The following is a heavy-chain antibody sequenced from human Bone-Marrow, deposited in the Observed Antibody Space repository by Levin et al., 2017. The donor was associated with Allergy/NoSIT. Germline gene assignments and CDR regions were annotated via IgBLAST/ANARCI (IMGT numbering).Heavy chain of an antibody. CDR3: STPSSTYIDY. CDR2: IKSRTDGGTT. CDR1: GFTFSDAW. Sequence: GGSLRLSCAASGFTFSDAWMTWVRQAPGRGLEWVARIKSRTDGGTTDYAAPVKGRFTVSRDDSKKTLYLQMNSLKTEDTAVYYCSTPSSTYIDYWGQGTLVTVSS. V-gene: IGHV3-15*01. J-gene: IGHJ4*02.